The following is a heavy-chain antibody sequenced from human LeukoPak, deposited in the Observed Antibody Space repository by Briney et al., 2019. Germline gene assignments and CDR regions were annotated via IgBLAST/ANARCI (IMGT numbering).Heavy chain of an antibody. CDR2: INPSGGST. CDR1: GYTFTSYY. Sequence: GASVKVSCKASGYTFTSYYMHWVRQAPGQGLEWMGIINPSGGSTSYAQKFQGRVTMTRDTSTSTVYMELSSLRSEDTAVYYCARDRDGSGWYMGVLRGSKFDYWGQGTLVTVSS. CDR3: ARDRDGSGWYMGVLRGSKFDY. D-gene: IGHD6-19*01. J-gene: IGHJ4*02. V-gene: IGHV1-46*01.